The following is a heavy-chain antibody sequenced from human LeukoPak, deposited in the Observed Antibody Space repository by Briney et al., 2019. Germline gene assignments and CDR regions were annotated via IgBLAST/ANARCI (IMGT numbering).Heavy chain of an antibody. CDR3: ARGGIEGVDV. CDR2: LSPNSDNL. V-gene: IGHV1-8*01. Sequence: GASVKVSCKASGYTFTSYAINWVRQAAGQGLEGVGWLSPNSDNLGYAPKFQGRVTMTKDTSISTAYMELRSLTSEDTAVYYCARGGIEGVDVWGQGTTVTVSS. CDR1: GYTFTSYA. D-gene: IGHD3-3*02. J-gene: IGHJ6*02.